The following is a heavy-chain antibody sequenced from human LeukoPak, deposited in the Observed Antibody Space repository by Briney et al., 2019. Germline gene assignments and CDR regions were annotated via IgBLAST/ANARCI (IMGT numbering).Heavy chain of an antibody. J-gene: IGHJ3*02. CDR3: ARGAYYYDSRGGAIDI. Sequence: GGSLRLSCAASGFTFSSYGMHWVRQAPGKGLEWVAVIWYDGSNKYYADSVKGRFTISRDNSKNTLYVQMNSLRAEDTAVYYCARGAYYYDSRGGAIDIWGQGTMVTVSS. V-gene: IGHV3-33*01. CDR1: GFTFSSYG. D-gene: IGHD3-22*01. CDR2: IWYDGSNK.